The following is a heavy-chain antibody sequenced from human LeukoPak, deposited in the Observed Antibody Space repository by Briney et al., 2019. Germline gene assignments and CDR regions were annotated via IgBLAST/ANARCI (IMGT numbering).Heavy chain of an antibody. D-gene: IGHD6-6*01. CDR2: IYYSGST. CDR1: GGSISSYY. CDR3: ARSIAARPFDY. V-gene: IGHV4-59*01. Sequence: PSETLSLTCTVSGGSISSYYWSWIRQPPGKGLEWIGYIYYSGSTNYNPSLKSRVTISVDTSKNQFSLKLSSGTAADTAVYYCARSIAARPFDYWGQGTLVTVSS. J-gene: IGHJ4*02.